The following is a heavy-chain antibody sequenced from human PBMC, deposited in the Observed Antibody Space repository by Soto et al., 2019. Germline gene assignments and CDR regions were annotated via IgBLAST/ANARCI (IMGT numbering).Heavy chain of an antibody. CDR3: AREGCTNGVCYGLDP. D-gene: IGHD2-8*01. CDR2: IYYSGST. Sequence: PFELMSLTCTVSGGSISSCYWSWIRQPTGKGLEWIGYIYYSGSTNYNPSLKSRVTISVDTSKNQFSLKLSSVTAADTAVYYCAREGCTNGVCYGLDPWGRGTLVTSPQ. CDR1: GGSISSCY. J-gene: IGHJ5*02. V-gene: IGHV4-59*01.